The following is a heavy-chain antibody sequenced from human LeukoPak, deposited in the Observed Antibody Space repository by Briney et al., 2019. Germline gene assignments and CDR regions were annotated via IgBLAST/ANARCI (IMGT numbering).Heavy chain of an antibody. CDR3: AKDLQTIAVAGPFDH. V-gene: IGHV3-30*18. J-gene: IGHJ4*02. Sequence: GGSLRLSCAASGFTFSSFGMHWVRQAPGKGLEWVAVISYDGGDKYYADSVRARFTISRDSSKNTLYLRMNSLRVEDTAVYYCAKDLQTIAVAGPFDHWGQGILVTVSS. D-gene: IGHD6-19*01. CDR2: ISYDGGDK. CDR1: GFTFSSFG.